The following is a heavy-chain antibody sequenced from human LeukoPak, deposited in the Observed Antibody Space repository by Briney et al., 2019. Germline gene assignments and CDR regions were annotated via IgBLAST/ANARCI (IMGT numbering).Heavy chain of an antibody. D-gene: IGHD6-13*01. CDR1: GFTFSSYA. J-gene: IGHJ6*03. V-gene: IGHV3-23*01. Sequence: GGSLRLSCAASGFTFSSYAMSWLRQAPGKGLAWVSAISGSGGSTYYADSVKGRFTISRDNSKNTLYLQMNSLRAEDTAVYYCARGYSSSWANYYYYYMDVWGKGTTVTVSS. CDR2: ISGSGGST. CDR3: ARGYSSSWANYYYYYMDV.